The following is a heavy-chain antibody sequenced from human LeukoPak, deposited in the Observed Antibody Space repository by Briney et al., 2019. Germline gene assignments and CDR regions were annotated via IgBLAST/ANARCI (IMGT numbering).Heavy chain of an antibody. CDR2: IIPIFGTA. CDR1: GYTFTSYA. J-gene: IGHJ6*02. CDR3: ARAEYYYDSSGYYLAYYYYGMDV. D-gene: IGHD3-22*01. V-gene: IGHV1-69*13. Sequence: SVKVSCKASGYTFTSYAMHWVRQAPGQGLEWMGGIIPIFGTANYAQKFQGRVTITADESTSTAYMELSSLRSEDTAVYYCARAEYYYDSSGYYLAYYYYGMDVWGQGTTVTVSS.